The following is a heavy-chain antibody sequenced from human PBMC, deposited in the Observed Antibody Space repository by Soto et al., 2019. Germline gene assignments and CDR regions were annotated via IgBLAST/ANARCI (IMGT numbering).Heavy chain of an antibody. V-gene: IGHV1-69*13. CDR3: ARGGYCSSTSCYRRYYFDY. J-gene: IGHJ4*02. CDR2: IIPIFGTA. CDR1: GGTFSSYA. D-gene: IGHD2-2*02. Sequence: SVKVSCKASGGTFSSYAISWVRQAPGQGLEWMGGIIPIFGTANYAQKFQGRVTITADESTSTAYMELSSLRSEDTAVYYCARGGYCSSTSCYRRYYFDYWGQGTLVTVSS.